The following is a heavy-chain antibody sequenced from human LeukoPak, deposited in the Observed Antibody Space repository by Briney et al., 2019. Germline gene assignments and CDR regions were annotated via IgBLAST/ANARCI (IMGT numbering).Heavy chain of an antibody. Sequence: PGGSLRLSCAASGFTFSSYWMSWVRQAPGKGLEWVANILPDGSAKNYVDSVKGRFIISRDNAKNSVSLQMNSLRAEDTAVYYCARDMTTAYDYWGQGTLVTVSS. V-gene: IGHV3-7*01. CDR2: ILPDGSAK. J-gene: IGHJ4*02. D-gene: IGHD4-11*01. CDR3: ARDMTTAYDY. CDR1: GFTFSSYW.